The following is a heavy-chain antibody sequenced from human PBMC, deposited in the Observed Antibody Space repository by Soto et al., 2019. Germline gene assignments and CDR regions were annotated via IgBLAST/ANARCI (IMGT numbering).Heavy chain of an antibody. J-gene: IGHJ4*02. V-gene: IGHV5-51*01. CDR3: ARRDDSSDWYSSY. Sequence: GESLKISCKGFGYSFSGYWIGWVRQMPGKGLEWMGIIFPGDSDTRYSPSFQGQVTISADKSISTAYLQWSSLKASDTAMYYCARRDDSSDWYSSYWGQGTLVTVSS. CDR1: GYSFSGYW. D-gene: IGHD6-19*01. CDR2: IFPGDSDT.